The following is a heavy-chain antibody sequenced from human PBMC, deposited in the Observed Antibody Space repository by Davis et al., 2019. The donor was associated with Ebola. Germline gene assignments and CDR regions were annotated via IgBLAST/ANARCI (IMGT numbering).Heavy chain of an antibody. D-gene: IGHD3-22*01. Sequence: GESLKISCASSGFTFSSYWMSWLRQAPGKGLEWVDNIKQDGSEKYYVDSVKGRFTISRDNAKNSLYLQMNSLRAEDTAVYYCARVVTMIVVTWGQGTLVTVSS. CDR1: GFTFSSYW. J-gene: IGHJ4*02. CDR3: ARVVTMIVVT. V-gene: IGHV3-7*01. CDR2: IKQDGSEK.